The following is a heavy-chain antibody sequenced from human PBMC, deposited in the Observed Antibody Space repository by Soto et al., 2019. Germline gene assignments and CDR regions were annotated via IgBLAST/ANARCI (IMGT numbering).Heavy chain of an antibody. Sequence: GGSLRLSCAASGFNFSDYYMSWIRQAPGKGLEWVSYIDSRGRTISYADSVKGRFTISRDNSKNTLYLQMNSLRAEDTAVYYCAKDGSYYGMDVWGQGTTVTVSS. J-gene: IGHJ6*02. CDR1: GFNFSDYY. V-gene: IGHV3-11*04. D-gene: IGHD3-16*01. CDR2: IDSRGRTI. CDR3: AKDGSYYGMDV.